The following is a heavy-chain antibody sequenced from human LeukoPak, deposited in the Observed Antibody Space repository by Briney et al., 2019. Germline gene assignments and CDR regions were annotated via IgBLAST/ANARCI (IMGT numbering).Heavy chain of an antibody. CDR3: ARDTGVVVGYFQH. D-gene: IGHD2-15*01. J-gene: IGHJ1*01. V-gene: IGHV4-61*08. Sequence: SETLSLTCTVSGGSISSGDYYWSWIRQPPGKGLEWIGYIYYSGSTSYNPSLKSRITISVDTFKNQFSLKLSSVTAADTAVYYCARDTGVVVGYFQHWGQGTLVTVSS. CDR1: GGSISSGDYY. CDR2: IYYSGST.